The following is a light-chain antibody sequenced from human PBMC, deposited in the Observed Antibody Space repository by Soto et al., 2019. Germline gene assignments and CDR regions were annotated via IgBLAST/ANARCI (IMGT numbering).Light chain of an antibody. CDR3: GTWDSSLSACV. J-gene: IGLJ1*01. CDR2: ENN. V-gene: IGLV1-51*02. Sequence: SALTQPPSVSAAPGQKVTISCSGSSSNIGNNYVSWYQQLPGTAPKLLIYENNKRPSGIPDRFSGSKSGTSATLGITGLQTGDEADYYCGTWDSSLSACVFGTGTKVTV. CDR1: SSNIGNNY.